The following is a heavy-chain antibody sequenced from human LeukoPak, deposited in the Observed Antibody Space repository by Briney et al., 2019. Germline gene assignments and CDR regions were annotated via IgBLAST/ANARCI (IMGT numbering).Heavy chain of an antibody. CDR1: GGSISSGGYY. J-gene: IGHJ6*02. V-gene: IGHV4-31*03. D-gene: IGHD3-10*02. CDR3: ARHVRTVNYYYGMDV. CDR2: IYYSVST. Sequence: SETLSLTCSVSGGSISSGGYYWSWIRQHPGKGLEWIGYIYYSVSTYYNPSLKSRVTISVDTSKNQFSLKLSSVTAADTAVYYCARHVRTVNYYYGMDVWGQRTTVTVSS.